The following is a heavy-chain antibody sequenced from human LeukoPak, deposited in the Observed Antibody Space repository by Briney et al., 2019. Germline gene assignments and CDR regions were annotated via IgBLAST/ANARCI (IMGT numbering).Heavy chain of an antibody. CDR1: GFIFRSQT. CDR2: ISGSGDST. V-gene: IGHV3-23*01. Sequence: GGSLRLSCAASGFIFRSQTMNWVRQAPGKGLEWVSAISGSGDSTYYADSVKGRFTISRDNSKNTLYLQMNSLRAEDTAVYYCAKDPGHYFDYWGQGTLVTVSS. J-gene: IGHJ4*02. D-gene: IGHD7-27*01. CDR3: AKDPGHYFDY.